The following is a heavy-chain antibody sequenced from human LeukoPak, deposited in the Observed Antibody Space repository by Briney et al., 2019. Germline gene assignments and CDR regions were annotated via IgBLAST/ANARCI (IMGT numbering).Heavy chain of an antibody. J-gene: IGHJ4*02. CDR1: GFTVSNNY. CDR3: AKSGLNRFDY. CDR2: IYSGGST. D-gene: IGHD2-15*01. V-gene: IGHV3-66*01. Sequence: PGGSLTLSCAASGFTVSNNYMRWVRQAPGKGLEWVSLIYSGGSTYYADSVKCRFIISRDNSKNTLYLQMNSLGAEDSAVYYCAKSGLNRFDYWGQGTLVTVSS.